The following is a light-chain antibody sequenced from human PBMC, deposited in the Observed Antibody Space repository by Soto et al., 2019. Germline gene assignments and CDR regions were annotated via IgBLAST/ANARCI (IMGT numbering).Light chain of an antibody. CDR2: DNN. CDR3: GTWDSSLSAEA. Sequence: QSVLTQPPSVSAAPGQKVTISCSGSSSNIGNNYVSWYQQLPGTAPKLLIYDNNKRPSGIPDRFSGSKSGTSATLGITGLQTGDEADYYCGTWDSSLSAEAFGGGTKLTVL. V-gene: IGLV1-51*01. J-gene: IGLJ2*01. CDR1: SSNIGNNY.